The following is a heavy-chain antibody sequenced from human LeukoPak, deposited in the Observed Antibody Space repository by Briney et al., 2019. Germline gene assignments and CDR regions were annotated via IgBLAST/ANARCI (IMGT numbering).Heavy chain of an antibody. V-gene: IGHV3-21*01. D-gene: IGHD6-13*01. CDR1: GFTFSSYS. Sequence: GSLRLSCAASGFTFSSYSMNWVRQAPGKGLEWVSSISSSSSYKYYSDSVKGRFTISRDNAKNSLYLQMNSLRVEDTAVYYCAKGLHSSSWNDAFDIWGQGTTVTVSS. CDR2: ISSSSSYK. CDR3: AKGLHSSSWNDAFDI. J-gene: IGHJ3*02.